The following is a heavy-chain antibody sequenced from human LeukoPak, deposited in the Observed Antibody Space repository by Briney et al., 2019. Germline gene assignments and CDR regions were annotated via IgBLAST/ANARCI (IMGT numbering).Heavy chain of an antibody. V-gene: IGHV4-34*01. J-gene: IGHJ6*03. D-gene: IGHD3-3*01. CDR1: GGSFSGYY. Sequence: PSEALSLTCAVYGGSFSGYYWSWIRQPPGKGLEWIGEINHSGSTNHNPSLKSRVTISVDTSKNQFSLKLSSVTAADTAVYYCARERGYYDFWSGYYDGYYYMDVWGKGTTVTVSS. CDR3: ARERGYYDFWSGYYDGYYYMDV. CDR2: INHSGST.